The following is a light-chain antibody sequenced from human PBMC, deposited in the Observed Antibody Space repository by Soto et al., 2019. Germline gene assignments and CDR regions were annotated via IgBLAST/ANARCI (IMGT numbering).Light chain of an antibody. CDR2: WAS. V-gene: IGKV4-1*01. CDR1: QSVLYSSNNKNY. Sequence: DIVMTQSPDSLAVSLGERATINCKSSQSVLYSSNNKNYLAWYQQKPGQPPKVLIYWASTRESGVPDRFSGGESGTDFTLTISNLQAEDVAVYYCQQYYSTPWTFGQGTKLDIK. CDR3: QQYYSTPWT. J-gene: IGKJ1*01.